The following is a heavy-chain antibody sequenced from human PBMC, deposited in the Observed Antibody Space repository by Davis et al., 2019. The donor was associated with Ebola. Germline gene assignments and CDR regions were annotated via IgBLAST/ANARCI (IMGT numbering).Heavy chain of an antibody. Sequence: GESLKISCAASGFTFSSYGMHWVRQAPGKGLEWVAVISYDGSNKYSAKSVKSRFTISRDNSKNTLYLQMNSLRAEDTAVYYCARGGQWLGTLYGMDVWGQGTTVTVSS. CDR3: ARGGQWLGTLYGMDV. D-gene: IGHD6-19*01. V-gene: IGHV3-33*05. CDR2: ISYDGSNK. J-gene: IGHJ6*02. CDR1: GFTFSSYG.